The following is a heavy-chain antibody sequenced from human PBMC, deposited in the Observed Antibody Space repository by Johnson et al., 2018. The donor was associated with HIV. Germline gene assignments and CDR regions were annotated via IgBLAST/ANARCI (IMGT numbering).Heavy chain of an antibody. D-gene: IGHD2-8*01. CDR2: IKQDGSEK. CDR3: ARALGLEVCAFDI. J-gene: IGHJ3*02. Sequence: VRLVESGGGLVQPGGSLRLSCAASGFTFSSYWMSWVRQAPGKGLEWVANIKQDGSEKYYVDSVKGRFTISRDNAKNSLYLQMNSLRAEDTAVYYCARALGLEVCAFDIWGQGTMVTVSS. CDR1: GFTFSSYW. V-gene: IGHV3-7*05.